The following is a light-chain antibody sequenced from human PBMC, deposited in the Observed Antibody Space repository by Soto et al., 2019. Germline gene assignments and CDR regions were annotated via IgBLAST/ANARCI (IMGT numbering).Light chain of an antibody. Sequence: EIVMTQSPATLSVSPGERATLSCRASQGISNNLAWYQQKPGQAPRLLIYGASTRATDIPARFSGSESGTEFTLTINSLQSEDCAVYYCKRYGVTGGGGTRVEIK. CDR1: QGISNN. CDR3: KRYGVT. J-gene: IGKJ4*01. V-gene: IGKV3-15*01. CDR2: GAS.